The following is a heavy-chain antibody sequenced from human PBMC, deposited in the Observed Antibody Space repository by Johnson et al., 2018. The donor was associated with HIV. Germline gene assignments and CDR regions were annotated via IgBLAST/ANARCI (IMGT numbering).Heavy chain of an antibody. D-gene: IGHD1-26*01. Sequence: QEKLVESGGGVVQPGGSLRLSCSASGFTFSRCGMHWVRQAPGKGLEWVAVISSDESNKYYADSVKGRFTISRDNSKNTLYLQMNSLRAEDMAVYYCAREGLIVGATLGAFDIWGQGTMVTVSS. CDR1: GFTFSRCG. CDR2: ISSDESNK. V-gene: IGHV3-30*19. CDR3: AREGLIVGATLGAFDI. J-gene: IGHJ3*02.